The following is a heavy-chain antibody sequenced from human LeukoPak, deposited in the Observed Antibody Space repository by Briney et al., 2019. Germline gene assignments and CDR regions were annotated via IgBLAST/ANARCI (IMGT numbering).Heavy chain of an antibody. CDR3: ARDLQLLRYFDGFDP. Sequence: PGGSLRLSCAASGFTFSSYSMNWVRQAPGKGLEWVSSISSSSSYIYYADSVKGRFTISRDNAKNSLYLQMNSLRAEDTAVYYCARDLQLLRYFDGFDPWGQGTLVTVSS. V-gene: IGHV3-21*01. J-gene: IGHJ5*02. CDR1: GFTFSSYS. D-gene: IGHD3-9*01. CDR2: ISSSSSYI.